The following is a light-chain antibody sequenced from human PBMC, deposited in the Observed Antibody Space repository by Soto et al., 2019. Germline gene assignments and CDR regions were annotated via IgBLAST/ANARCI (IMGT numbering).Light chain of an antibody. CDR1: QGIRND. V-gene: IGKV1-6*01. Sequence: AIQMTQSPSSLSASVGDRVTITCRASQGIRNDLGWYQQKPGKAPKLLIYGASSLPSDVPSRFSGSGSGTDFTLTISSLQPEDFATYYCLQDDSYPLTFGGGTKVEIK. CDR2: GAS. CDR3: LQDDSYPLT. J-gene: IGKJ4*01.